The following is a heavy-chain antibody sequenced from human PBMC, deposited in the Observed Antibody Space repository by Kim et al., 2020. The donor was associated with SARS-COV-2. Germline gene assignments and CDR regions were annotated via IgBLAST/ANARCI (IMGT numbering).Heavy chain of an antibody. CDR2: K. J-gene: IGHJ4*02. V-gene: IGHV3-7*03. D-gene: IGHD3-3*01. CDR3: ARDDFWYRTDY. Sequence: KYKGDSEKGRFTISRDNAKNSLYLQMNSLRAEDTAVYYCARDDFWYRTDYWGQGTLVTVSS.